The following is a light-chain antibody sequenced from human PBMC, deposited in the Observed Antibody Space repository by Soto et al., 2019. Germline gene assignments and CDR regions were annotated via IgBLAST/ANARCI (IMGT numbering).Light chain of an antibody. CDR2: KAS. V-gene: IGKV1-5*03. Sequence: DIQMTQSPSTLSASVGDRVTITCRASQSISSWLAWYQQKPGKAPKLLIYKASSLESGVPSRFSGSGSGTEFTLTIRRLQPDDFATYYCQQYHTWWTFGQGTKVE. CDR3: QQYHTWWT. J-gene: IGKJ1*01. CDR1: QSISSW.